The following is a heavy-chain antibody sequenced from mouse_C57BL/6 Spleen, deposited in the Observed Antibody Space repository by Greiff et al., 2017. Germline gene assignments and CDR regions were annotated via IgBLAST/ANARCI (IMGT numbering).Heavy chain of an antibody. Sequence: VKLVESGPELVKPGASVKLSCKASGYTFTSYDINWVKQRPGQGLEWIGWIYPRGGSTKYNEKFKGKATMTVDTSSSTAYMELHSLTSEDSAVYFCARYYGSRYCEVWGTGTTVTVSS. D-gene: IGHD1-1*01. CDR2: IYPRGGST. CDR1: GYTFTSYD. CDR3: ARYYGSRYCEV. J-gene: IGHJ1*03. V-gene: IGHV1-85*01.